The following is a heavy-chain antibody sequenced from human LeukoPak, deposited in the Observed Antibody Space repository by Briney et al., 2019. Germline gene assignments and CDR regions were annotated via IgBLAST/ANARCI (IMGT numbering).Heavy chain of an antibody. D-gene: IGHD3-9*01. CDR1: GGSFSGYY. CDR2: IYYSGST. J-gene: IGHJ3*02. CDR3: ARDGKDYDILTGYYPDAFDI. Sequence: SETLSLTCAVYGGSFSGYYWSWIRQPPGKGLEWIGYIYYSGSTNYNPSLKSRVTISVDTSKNQFSLKLSSVTAADTAVYYCARDGKDYDILTGYYPDAFDIWGQGTMVTVSS. V-gene: IGHV4-59*01.